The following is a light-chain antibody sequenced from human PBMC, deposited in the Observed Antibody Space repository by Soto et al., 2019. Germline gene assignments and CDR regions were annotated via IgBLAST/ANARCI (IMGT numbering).Light chain of an antibody. V-gene: IGKV3-15*01. J-gene: IGKJ5*01. CDR3: QQLNSYPIT. Sequence: IVMTQSPATLSVSPWERATLSCRASQIILTNLAWYQQKPGQAPRLLIYGASTRATGIPARFSGSGSGTEFILTISSLQSEDFATYFCQQLNSYPITFGQGTRLEIK. CDR2: GAS. CDR1: QIILTN.